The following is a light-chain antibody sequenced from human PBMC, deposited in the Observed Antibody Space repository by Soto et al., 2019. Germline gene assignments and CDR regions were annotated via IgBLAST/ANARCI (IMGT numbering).Light chain of an antibody. Sequence: DIQMTQSPSSLSASVGDKFTITCRASQDIRNELGWFQQKPGKAPRRLFYATSSLQTGVPSRFSGSGSGAEFTLRISSLQPDDFATYYCLQHNSYPRTFGQGTKVDIK. J-gene: IGKJ1*01. CDR3: LQHNSYPRT. CDR2: ATS. V-gene: IGKV1-17*01. CDR1: QDIRNE.